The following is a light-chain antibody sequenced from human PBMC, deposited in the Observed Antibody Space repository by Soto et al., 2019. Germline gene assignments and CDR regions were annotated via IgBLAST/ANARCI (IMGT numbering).Light chain of an antibody. CDR2: EVS. J-gene: IGLJ1*01. V-gene: IGLV2-14*01. CDR3: RSYTINRTYV. Sequence: TQAASVSGSRGQSVTISCTGTISDVGGYNYVSWYQQNPGKAPKLMIYEVSNRPSGVSNRFSGSKSGNMASLTISGLQAEDEADYYCRSYTINRTYVFGTGTKVTVL. CDR1: ISDVGGYNY.